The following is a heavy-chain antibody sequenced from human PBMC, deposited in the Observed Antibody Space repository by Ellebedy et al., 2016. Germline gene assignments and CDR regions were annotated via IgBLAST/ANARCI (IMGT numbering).Heavy chain of an antibody. Sequence: GESLKISXAASGFIFSNHWMSWVRQAPGKGLEWVADIKEDGSEKYYVDSVRGRFTISRDSATNSLYLEMNSLRAEDTAMYYCAREIVEVTDRSDPKSYFDCWGQGTLVTVSS. CDR2: IKEDGSEK. CDR1: GFIFSNHW. CDR3: AREIVEVTDRSDPKSYFDC. J-gene: IGHJ4*02. D-gene: IGHD2-2*01. V-gene: IGHV3-7*03.